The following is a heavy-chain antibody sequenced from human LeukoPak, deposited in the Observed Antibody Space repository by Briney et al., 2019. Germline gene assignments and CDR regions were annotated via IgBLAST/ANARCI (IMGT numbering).Heavy chain of an antibody. CDR3: ARHDSYVGATTEPLDF. Sequence: SETLSLTCTVSGGSISSYVWSWVRQPAGKGLEWVGYVHNSGGTNYNPSRKSRVDMSLDTSTSHLSLKLTSVTAADTAVYYCARHDSYVGATTEPLDFWGQGTLVSVSS. CDR1: GGSISSYV. D-gene: IGHD1-26*01. V-gene: IGHV4-59*08. J-gene: IGHJ4*02. CDR2: VHNSGGT.